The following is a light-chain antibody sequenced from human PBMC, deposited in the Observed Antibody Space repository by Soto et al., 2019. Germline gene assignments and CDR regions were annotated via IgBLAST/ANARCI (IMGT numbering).Light chain of an antibody. J-gene: IGLJ1*01. CDR2: DVS. V-gene: IGLV2-23*02. CDR3: CSYAGSGTNV. CDR1: SSNVGNFNV. Sequence: QSVLTQPASVSGSPGQSITISCTGTSSNVGNFNVVSWYQQHPGKAPKVIIYDVSERPSGVSHRFSGSKSGNTASLTISGLQAEDEADYYCCSYAGSGTNVFGTGTKVTAL.